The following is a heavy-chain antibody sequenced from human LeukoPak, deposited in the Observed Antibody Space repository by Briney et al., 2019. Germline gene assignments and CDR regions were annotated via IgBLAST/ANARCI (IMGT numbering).Heavy chain of an antibody. CDR3: ARGEYYYDSSGYYWD. J-gene: IGHJ4*02. Sequence: PGGSLRLSCAASGFTFSSYAMSWVRQAPGKGLEWVSAISGSGGSTYYADSVKGRFTISRDNAKSLLYLQMNNLRAEDTAVYYCARGEYYYDSSGYYWDWGQGTLVTVSS. CDR1: GFTFSSYA. D-gene: IGHD3-22*01. V-gene: IGHV3-23*01. CDR2: ISGSGGST.